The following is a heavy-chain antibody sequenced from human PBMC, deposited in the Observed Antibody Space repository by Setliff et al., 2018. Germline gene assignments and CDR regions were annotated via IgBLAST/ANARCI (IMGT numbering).Heavy chain of an antibody. Sequence: PGGSLRLSCAASGFTFSNAWMNWVRQAPGKGLEWVGRIKGKTDGLATDYAAPVKGRFTISRDDSTNKLYLQMNSLKTEDTAVYYCTTDPSATFGGVIGAAFDMWGQGTMVIVSS. V-gene: IGHV3-15*07. CDR3: TTDPSATFGGVIGAAFDM. J-gene: IGHJ3*02. CDR2: IKGKTDGLAT. D-gene: IGHD3-16*01. CDR1: GFTFSNAW.